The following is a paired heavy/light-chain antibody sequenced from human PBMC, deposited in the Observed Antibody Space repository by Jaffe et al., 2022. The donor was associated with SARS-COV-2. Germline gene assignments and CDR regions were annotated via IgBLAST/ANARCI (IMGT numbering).Light chain of an antibody. V-gene: IGKV3-15*01. Sequence: EIVMTQSPATLSVSPGERATLSCRASQSVSSNLAWYQQKPGQAPRLLIFAASTRATGIPARFSGSGSGTEFTLTISSLQSEDFAVYYCQQYNSWPPITFGQGTRLEIK. CDR1: QSVSSN. J-gene: IGKJ5*01. CDR2: AAS. CDR3: QQYNSWPPIT.
Heavy chain of an antibody. D-gene: IGHD2-15*01. J-gene: IGHJ4*02. V-gene: IGHV3-9*01. CDR1: GFTFNDYA. Sequence: EVQLVESGGGLVQPDRSLRLSCAASGFTFNDYAMHWVRQAPGKGLEWVSAISWTSGSIGYADSVRGRFTISRDNAKNSLYLQMNSLRAEDTALYYCAKDSSRYCTSGSCYCDSWGQGTLVTVSS. CDR3: AKDSSRYCTSGSCYCDS. CDR2: ISWTSGSI.